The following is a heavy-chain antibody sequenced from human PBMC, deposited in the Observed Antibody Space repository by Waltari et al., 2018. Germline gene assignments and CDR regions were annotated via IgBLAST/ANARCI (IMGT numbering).Heavy chain of an antibody. CDR2: IYYSGST. J-gene: IGHJ6*03. CDR1: GGSISSSSYY. V-gene: IGHV4-39*07. CDR3: ARDIGYSSSPVSVYYYYYMDV. D-gene: IGHD6-6*01. Sequence: QLQLQELGPGLVKPSETLSLTCTVAGGSISSSSYYWGWIHQPPGKGLEWIGSIYYSGSTYYNPSLKSRVTISVDTSKNQFSLKLSSVTAADTAVYYCARDIGYSSSPVSVYYYYYMDVWGKGTTVTISS.